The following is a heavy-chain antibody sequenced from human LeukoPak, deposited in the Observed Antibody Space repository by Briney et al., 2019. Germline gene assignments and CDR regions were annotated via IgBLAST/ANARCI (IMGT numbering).Heavy chain of an antibody. J-gene: IGHJ3*02. CDR3: ARDLFTHIVVVTASDAFDI. V-gene: IGHV1-2*02. CDR2: INPNSGGT. Sequence: GASVKVSCKASGYTFTGYYMHWVRQAPGQGLEWMGWINPNSGGTNYAQKLQGRVTMTTDTSTSTAYMELRSLRSDDTAVYYCARDLFTHIVVVTASDAFDIWGQGTMVTVSS. CDR1: GYTFTGYY. D-gene: IGHD2-21*02.